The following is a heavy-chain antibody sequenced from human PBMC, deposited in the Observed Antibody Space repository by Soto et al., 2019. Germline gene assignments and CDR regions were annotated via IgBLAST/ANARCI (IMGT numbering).Heavy chain of an antibody. Sequence: SETLSLTCAVYGGSFSGYYWSWIRQPPGKGLEWIGEINHSGSTNYNPSLKSRVTISVDTTKNQFSLKLSSVTAADTAVYYCARVRPFYDILTGYFNYYGMDVWGQGTTVT. J-gene: IGHJ6*02. CDR3: ARVRPFYDILTGYFNYYGMDV. CDR1: GGSFSGYY. V-gene: IGHV4-34*01. CDR2: INHSGST. D-gene: IGHD3-9*01.